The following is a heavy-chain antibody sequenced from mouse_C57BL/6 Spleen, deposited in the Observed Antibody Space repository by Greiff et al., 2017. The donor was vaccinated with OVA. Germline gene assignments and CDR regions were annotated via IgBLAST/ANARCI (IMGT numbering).Heavy chain of an antibody. V-gene: IGHV1-19*01. Sequence: VQLQQSGPVLVKPGASVKMSCKASGYTFTDYYMNWVKQSHGKSLEWIGVINPYNGGTSYNQKFKGKATLTVDKSSSTAYMELNSLTSEDSAVYYCAVGVFTTVVDRRYFDVWGTGTTVTVSS. CDR3: AVGVFTTVVDRRYFDV. J-gene: IGHJ1*03. D-gene: IGHD1-1*01. CDR2: INPYNGGT. CDR1: GYTFTDYY.